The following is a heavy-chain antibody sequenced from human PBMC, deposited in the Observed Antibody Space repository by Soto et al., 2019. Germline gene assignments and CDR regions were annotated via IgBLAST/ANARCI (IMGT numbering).Heavy chain of an antibody. Sequence: GLLRLSCVTSGFTFSMNTMNWVRQAPGKGLEWVASITSSGSYVYYADSVKGRFSASRDNAKNSLSLQMDSLRPDDTAIYFCVKDEGIEAMDVWGQGTTVTVSS. CDR3: VKDEGIEAMDV. CDR1: GFTFSMNT. D-gene: IGHD3-3*02. CDR2: ITSSGSYV. J-gene: IGHJ6*02. V-gene: IGHV3-21*01.